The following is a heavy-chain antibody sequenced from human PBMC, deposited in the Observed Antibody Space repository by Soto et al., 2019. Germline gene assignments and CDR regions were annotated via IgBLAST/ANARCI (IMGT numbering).Heavy chain of an antibody. V-gene: IGHV4-31*03. J-gene: IGHJ5*02. CDR2: IYYSGST. CDR1: GGSISSGGYY. CDR3: ARVNKRVGHGGNPPVGCFDP. Sequence: SETLSLTCTVSGGSISSGGYYWSWIRQHPGKGLEWIGYIYYSGSTYYNPSLKSRVTISVDTSKNQFSLKLSSVTAADTAVYYCARVNKRVGHGGNPPVGCFDPWGQGPLVTVSS. D-gene: IGHD2-15*01.